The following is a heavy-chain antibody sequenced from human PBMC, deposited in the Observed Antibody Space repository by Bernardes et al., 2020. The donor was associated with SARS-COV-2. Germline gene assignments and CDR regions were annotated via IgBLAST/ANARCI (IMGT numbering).Heavy chain of an antibody. CDR1: GYTFTSYG. D-gene: IGHD3-10*01. Sequence: ASVKVSCKASGYTFTSYGITWVRQAPGQGLEWMGWISAYNGNTNHAQKLQGRVTMTTDTSTSTAYMELRSLRSDDTAVYYCARECKKRDLVWFGEPDYYCCGMDVWGQGTTVTVSS. V-gene: IGHV1-18*01. J-gene: IGHJ6*02. CDR3: ARECKKRDLVWFGEPDYYCCGMDV. CDR2: ISAYNGNT.